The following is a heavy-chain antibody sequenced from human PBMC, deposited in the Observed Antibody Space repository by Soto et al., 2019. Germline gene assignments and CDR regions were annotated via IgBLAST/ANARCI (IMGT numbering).Heavy chain of an antibody. V-gene: IGHV1-69*02. Sequence: SVKVSCKASGGTFSSYTISWVRQAPGQGLEWMGRIIPILGIANYAQKFQGRVTITADKSTSTAYMELRSLRSDDTAVYYCARCGSGYCDAFDIWGQGTMVT. D-gene: IGHD3-22*01. CDR2: IIPILGIA. CDR3: ARCGSGYCDAFDI. J-gene: IGHJ3*02. CDR1: GGTFSSYT.